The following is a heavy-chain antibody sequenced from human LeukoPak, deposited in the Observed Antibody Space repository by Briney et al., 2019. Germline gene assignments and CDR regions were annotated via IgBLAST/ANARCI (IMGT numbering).Heavy chain of an antibody. V-gene: IGHV3-64*01. CDR1: GFTFSSYA. Sequence: GRSLRLSCAASGFTFSSYAMHWFRQAPGKGLEYVSAISSNGGSTYYANSVKGRFTISRDNSKNTLYLQMGSLRAEDMAVYYCARAGYYYYYYMDVWGKGTTVTVSS. CDR2: ISSNGGST. J-gene: IGHJ6*03. CDR3: ARAGYYYYYYMDV.